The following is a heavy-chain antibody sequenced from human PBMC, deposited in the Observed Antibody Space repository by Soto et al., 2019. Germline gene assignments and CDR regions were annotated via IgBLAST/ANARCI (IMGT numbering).Heavy chain of an antibody. CDR3: ARAYYDILTGYYGGYYFGY. Sequence: QLQLQESGPGLVKPSETLSLTCTVSGGSISSSSYYWGWIRQPPGKGLEWIGSIYYSGSTYYNPSLKSRVTISVDTSKNQFSLKLSSVTAADTAVYYCARAYYDILTGYYGGYYFGYWGQGTLVTVSS. D-gene: IGHD3-9*01. CDR1: GGSISSSSYY. V-gene: IGHV4-39*01. CDR2: IYYSGST. J-gene: IGHJ4*02.